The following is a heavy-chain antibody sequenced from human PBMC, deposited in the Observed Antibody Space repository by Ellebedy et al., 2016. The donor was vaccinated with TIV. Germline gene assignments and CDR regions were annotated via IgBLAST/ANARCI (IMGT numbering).Heavy chain of an antibody. Sequence: AASVKVTCKASGYTFTSELIHWVRQSPGPGLEWMGVINPSNGGTGYAQKFQGRVTMTRDTSARTVYMELSSLRSEDTAVYYCAREGGVYFFDYWGQGTLVTVSS. J-gene: IGHJ4*02. CDR1: GYTFTSEL. CDR2: INPSNGGT. V-gene: IGHV1-46*01. CDR3: AREGGVYFFDY. D-gene: IGHD1-26*01.